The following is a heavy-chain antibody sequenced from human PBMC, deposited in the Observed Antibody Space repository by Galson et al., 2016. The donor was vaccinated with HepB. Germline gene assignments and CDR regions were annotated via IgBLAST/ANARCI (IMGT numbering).Heavy chain of an antibody. CDR3: AKVRRNNHYLDY. V-gene: IGHV3-9*01. CDR2: ISWNRATI. D-gene: IGHD1-14*01. J-gene: IGHJ4*02. CDR1: GFNFKEYA. Sequence: SLRLSCAVSGFNFKEYAMHWVRQAPGKGLEWVSGISWNRATIGYADSVRGRFTISRDNANNSLYLQMHSLRADDTALYFCAKVRRNNHYLDYWVQGTLVTVAS.